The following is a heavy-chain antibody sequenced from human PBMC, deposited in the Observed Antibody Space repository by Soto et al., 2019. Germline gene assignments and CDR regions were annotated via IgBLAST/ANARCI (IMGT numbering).Heavy chain of an antibody. J-gene: IGHJ6*03. CDR3: ARDRDSSSWYPINYYYYYYMDV. CDR1: GYTFTSYA. V-gene: IGHV1-3*01. Sequence: QVQLVQSGAEVKKPGASVKVSCKASGYTFTSYAMHWVRQAPGQRLEWMGWINAGNGNTKYSQKFQGRVTLTRDTSASTAYMELSSLRSEDTAVYYCARDRDSSSWYPINYYYYYYMDVLGKGTTVTVSS. CDR2: INAGNGNT. D-gene: IGHD6-13*01.